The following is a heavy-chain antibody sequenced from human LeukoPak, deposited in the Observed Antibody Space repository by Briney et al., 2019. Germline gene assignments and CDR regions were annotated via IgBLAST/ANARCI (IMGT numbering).Heavy chain of an antibody. Sequence: ASVKVSCKTSGYTLTGYYMHWVRQAPGQGLEWMGWINPNTGGTNYAQKFQGRVTTTSDTSISTAYMELSSLRSDDTAVYYCARAPMIVVVFPPRLDFWGQGTLVTVSS. J-gene: IGHJ4*02. CDR3: ARAPMIVVVFPPRLDF. V-gene: IGHV1-2*02. CDR2: INPNTGGT. D-gene: IGHD3-22*01. CDR1: GYTLTGYY.